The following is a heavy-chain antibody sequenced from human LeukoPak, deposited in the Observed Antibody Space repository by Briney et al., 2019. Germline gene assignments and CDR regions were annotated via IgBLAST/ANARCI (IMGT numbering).Heavy chain of an antibody. CDR1: GFSLNTLRAG. CDR3: AHTHYYGSGLDH. D-gene: IGHD3-10*01. CDR2: IFRDDDK. J-gene: IGHJ5*02. Sequence: SGPTLVKPTQTLSLTCTFSGFSLNTLRAGVAWIRQPPGKALEWLALIFRDDDKRYSPSLKSRLTLTKDTSKCQVVLTMTHMDPVDTGTYYCAHTHYYGSGLDHWGQGTLVTVSS. V-gene: IGHV2-5*02.